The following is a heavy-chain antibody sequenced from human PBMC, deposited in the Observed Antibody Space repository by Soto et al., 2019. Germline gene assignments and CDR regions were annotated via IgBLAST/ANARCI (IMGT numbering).Heavy chain of an antibody. Sequence: EVQLVESGGGLVQPGGSLRLSCAASGFTFSSYSMNWVRQAPGKGLEWVSYISSSSSTIYYADSVKGRFTISRDNAKNSLYLQMNSLRDEDTAVYYCARDRVPGRPDAFDIWGQGTMVTVSS. CDR2: ISSSSSTI. V-gene: IGHV3-48*02. CDR3: ARDRVPGRPDAFDI. D-gene: IGHD1-26*01. CDR1: GFTFSSYS. J-gene: IGHJ3*02.